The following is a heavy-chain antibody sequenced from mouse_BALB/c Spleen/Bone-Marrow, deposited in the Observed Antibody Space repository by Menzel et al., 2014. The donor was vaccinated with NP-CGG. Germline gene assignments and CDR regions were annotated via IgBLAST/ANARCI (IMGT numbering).Heavy chain of an antibody. V-gene: IGHV14-3*02. CDR1: GSDIKDTY. D-gene: IGHD1-1*01. CDR3: ARYYYGYYFDY. Sequence: VHVKQSGAELVKPGASVKLSCTASGSDIKDTYMHCVKQRPEQGLEWIGRIDPANGNTKYDPKFQGKATITADTSSSTAYLQLSSLTSEDTAVYYCARYYYGYYFDYWGQGTTLTVSS. J-gene: IGHJ2*01. CDR2: IDPANGNT.